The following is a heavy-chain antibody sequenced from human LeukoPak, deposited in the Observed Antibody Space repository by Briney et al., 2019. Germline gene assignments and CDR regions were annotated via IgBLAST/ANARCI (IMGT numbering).Heavy chain of an antibody. J-gene: IGHJ4*02. CDR1: GFTVSRKY. CDR3: IRDYGDY. V-gene: IGHV3-53*01. D-gene: IGHD4/OR15-4a*01. CDR2: TYTDAST. Sequence: PGGSLRLSCAASGFTVSRKYMSWVRQAPGKGLEWVAVTYTDASTYYADSVKGRFTISRDNSKNTVYLQMNSLRAEDTAVYYCIRDYGDYWGQGTLVTVSS.